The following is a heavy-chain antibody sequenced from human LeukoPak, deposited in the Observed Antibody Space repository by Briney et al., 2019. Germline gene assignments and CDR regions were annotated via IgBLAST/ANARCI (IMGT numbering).Heavy chain of an antibody. D-gene: IGHD3-10*01. Sequence: GASVKVSCKASGYTFTSYGISWVRQAPGQGLEWMGWISAYNGNTNYAQKLQGRVTMTTDTSTSTAYMELSSLRSEDTAVYYCARDLWQWSRITMVRGGGGWFDPWGQGTLVTVSS. CDR3: ARDLWQWSRITMVRGGGGWFDP. V-gene: IGHV1-18*01. CDR1: GYTFTSYG. CDR2: ISAYNGNT. J-gene: IGHJ5*02.